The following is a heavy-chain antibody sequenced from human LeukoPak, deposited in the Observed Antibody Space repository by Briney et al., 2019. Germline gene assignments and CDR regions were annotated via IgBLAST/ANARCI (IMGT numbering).Heavy chain of an antibody. Sequence: GGSLRLSCAASGFTFSSYGMHWVRQAPDKGLEWVAFILYDGSNKYYADSVKGRFIISRDNSENTVYLQMNSLRGEDTAVYYCAKRRLSAAGTGVLDNWGQGTLVTVSS. CDR3: AKRRLSAAGTGVLDN. J-gene: IGHJ4*02. CDR2: ILYDGSNK. D-gene: IGHD6-13*01. V-gene: IGHV3-30*02. CDR1: GFTFSSYG.